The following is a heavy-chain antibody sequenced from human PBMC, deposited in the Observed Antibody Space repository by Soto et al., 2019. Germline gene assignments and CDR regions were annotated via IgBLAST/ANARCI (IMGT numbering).Heavy chain of an antibody. J-gene: IGHJ3*02. V-gene: IGHV4-30-4*01. CDR3: ARTLETIRGDAVAI. CDR1: GASIGSLDYY. CDR2: IYPSGTT. Sequence: QVQLQESGPGLVKPSQNLSLTCSVSGASIGSLDYYWSWVRQPPGKGLEWIGFIYPSGTTLYNPSLKSRLTISMDTCRNCFSLRLSSVTAADTAVYFCARTLETIRGDAVAIWGQGTMVTVSS. D-gene: IGHD3-10*01.